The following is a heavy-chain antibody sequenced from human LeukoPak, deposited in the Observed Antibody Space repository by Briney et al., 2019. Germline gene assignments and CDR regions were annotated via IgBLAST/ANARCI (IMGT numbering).Heavy chain of an antibody. CDR3: ARDSGVDAHIDY. V-gene: IGHV3-30-3*01. CDR1: GFTFSNYV. Sequence: GGSLRLSCVASGFTFSNYVMHWVRQAPGKGLEWVAVISYDGSNKYYADSVKGRLTISRDNAEKSLYAQMNSLRDEDTAVYYCARDSGVDAHIDYWGQGTLVTVSS. D-gene: IGHD3-3*01. CDR2: ISYDGSNK. J-gene: IGHJ4*02.